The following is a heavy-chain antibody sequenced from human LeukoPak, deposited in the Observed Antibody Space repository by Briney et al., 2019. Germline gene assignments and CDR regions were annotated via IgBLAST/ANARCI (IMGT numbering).Heavy chain of an antibody. D-gene: IGHD3-22*01. CDR3: AREDYYDSGSSDY. V-gene: IGHV1-8*03. J-gene: IGHJ4*02. CDR1: GYTFTSYD. Sequence: ASVKVSCKASGYTFTSYDINWVRQATGQGREWMGWMNPNSGNTAYAQKFQGRVTITRNTSISTAYMELSSLRSEDTAIYYCAREDYYDSGSSDYWGQGTLATVSS. CDR2: MNPNSGNT.